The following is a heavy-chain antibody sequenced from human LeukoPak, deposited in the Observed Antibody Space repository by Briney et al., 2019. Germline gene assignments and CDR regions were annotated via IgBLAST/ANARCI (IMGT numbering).Heavy chain of an antibody. CDR1: GFTFSDYY. V-gene: IGHV3-11*01. D-gene: IGHD3-16*01. CDR3: ARDPQQTLMITFGGVIDHWFDP. Sequence: GGSLRLSCAASGFTFSDYYMSWIRQAPGKGLEWVSYISSSGGTKYYADSVKGRFTISRDNAKNSYLQLNSLRAEDTAVYYCARDPQQTLMITFGGVIDHWFDPWGQGTLVTVSS. CDR2: ISSSGGTK. J-gene: IGHJ5*02.